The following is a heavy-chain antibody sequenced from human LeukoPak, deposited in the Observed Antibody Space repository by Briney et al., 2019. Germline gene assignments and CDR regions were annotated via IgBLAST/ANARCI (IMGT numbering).Heavy chain of an antibody. D-gene: IGHD6-13*01. J-gene: IGHJ4*02. V-gene: IGHV4-30-4*01. CDR1: GGSISSGDYY. CDR3: HAAAGTGLDY. Sequence: SETLSLTCTVSGGSISSGDYYWSWIRQPPGKGLEWIGYIYYSGGTYYNPSLKSRVTISVDTSKNQFSLKLSSVTAADTAVYYCHAAAGTGLDYWGQGTLVTVSS. CDR2: IYYSGGT.